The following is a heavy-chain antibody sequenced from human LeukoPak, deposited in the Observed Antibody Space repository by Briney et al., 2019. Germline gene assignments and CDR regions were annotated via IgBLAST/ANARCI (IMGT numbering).Heavy chain of an antibody. Sequence: GGSLRLSCAASGFTFSDYYMSWIRHAPGKGLEWVSYISSSGSTIYYADSVKGRFTISRDNAKNSLYLQMNSLRAEDTAVYYCARDTGSYLSDAFDIWGQGTMVTVSS. CDR3: ARDTGSYLSDAFDI. D-gene: IGHD3-10*01. CDR1: GFTFSDYY. V-gene: IGHV3-11*01. CDR2: ISSSGSTI. J-gene: IGHJ3*02.